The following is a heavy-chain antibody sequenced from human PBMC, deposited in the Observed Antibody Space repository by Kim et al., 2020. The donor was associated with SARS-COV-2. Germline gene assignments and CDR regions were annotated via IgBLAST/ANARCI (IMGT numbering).Heavy chain of an antibody. D-gene: IGHD6-19*01. Sequence: ADSLKGRFTISRDNAKTTLYLQMNSLRAEDTAVYYCARRQFSSGWYYFDYWGQGTLVTVSS. V-gene: IGHV3-74*01. CDR3: ARRQFSSGWYYFDY. J-gene: IGHJ4*02.